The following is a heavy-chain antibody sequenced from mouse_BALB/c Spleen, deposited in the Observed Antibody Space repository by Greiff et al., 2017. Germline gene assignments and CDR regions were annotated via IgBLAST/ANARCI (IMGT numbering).Heavy chain of an antibody. CDR2: INPSSGYT. CDR1: GYTFTSYT. Sequence: VQLQQSGAELAKPGASVKMSCKASGYTFTSYTMHWVKQRPGQGLEWIGYINPSSGYTEYNQKFKDKTTLTADKSSSTAYMQLSSLTSEDSAVYYCARFDYDRSYYFDYWGQGTTLTVSS. CDR3: ARFDYDRSYYFDY. V-gene: IGHV1-4*02. J-gene: IGHJ2*01. D-gene: IGHD2-4*01.